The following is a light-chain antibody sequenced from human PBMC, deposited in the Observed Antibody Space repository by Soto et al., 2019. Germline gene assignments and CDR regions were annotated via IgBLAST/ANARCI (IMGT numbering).Light chain of an antibody. CDR2: EGS. J-gene: IGLJ2*01. Sequence: QSALTQPASVSGSPGQSITISCTGTSSDVGGYNLVSWYQHHPTTAPRLMIYEGSRRPSGVSYRFSASRSGNTASLTISVLHVEDEADYYCCSYAGSGTWVFGGGTQLTVL. CDR1: SSDVGGYNL. CDR3: CSYAGSGTWV. V-gene: IGLV2-23*01.